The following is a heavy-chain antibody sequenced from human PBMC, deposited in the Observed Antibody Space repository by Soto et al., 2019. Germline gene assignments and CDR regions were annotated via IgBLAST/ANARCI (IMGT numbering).Heavy chain of an antibody. CDR2: IKSETDGGTT. CDR1: EFSVGNAW. J-gene: IGHJ4*02. D-gene: IGHD2-15*01. CDR3: AKSKSSYLYYFDY. Sequence: GGSLRLSCAASEFSVGNAWMRWVRQAPGKGLEWVGRIKSETDGGTTDYAAPVKGRFTISRDDSKNTLYLQMNTLSAEDTALYYCAKSKSSYLYYFDYWGQGTPVTVSS. V-gene: IGHV3-15*01.